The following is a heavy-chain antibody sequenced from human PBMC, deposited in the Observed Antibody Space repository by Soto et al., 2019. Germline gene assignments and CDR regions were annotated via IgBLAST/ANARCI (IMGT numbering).Heavy chain of an antibody. J-gene: IGHJ5*02. CDR1: GFSLTSSGVG. CDR2: IYWDGDR. V-gene: IGHV2-5*02. Sequence: QITLKESGPTLLEPTQTLTLTCSFSGFSLTSSGVGVGWLRQAPGKALECLGIIYWDGDRRYNPSLRQRLTITKDTSKNQVGLTMTYMEPVDTASYYRAHRVPSNSYWDVGWFDPWGQGTLVTVS. CDR3: AHRVPSNSYWDVGWFDP. D-gene: IGHD2-8*02.